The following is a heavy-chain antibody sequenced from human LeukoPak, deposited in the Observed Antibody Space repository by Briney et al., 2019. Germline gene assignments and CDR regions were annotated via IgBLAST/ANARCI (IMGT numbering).Heavy chain of an antibody. J-gene: IGHJ4*02. CDR1: GFTFSYYN. Sequence: GGSLRLSCAASGFTFSYYNMNWVRQAPGKGLEWVSSISSTSSYIYYADSVKGRFTISRDNAKNSLYLQMTSLRAEDTAVYYCARAGGPRSGWPNYWGQGTLVTVSS. V-gene: IGHV3-21*01. CDR3: ARAGGPRSGWPNY. CDR2: ISSTSSYI. D-gene: IGHD6-19*01.